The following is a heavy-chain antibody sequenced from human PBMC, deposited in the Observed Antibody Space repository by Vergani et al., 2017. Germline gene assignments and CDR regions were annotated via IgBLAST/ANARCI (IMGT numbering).Heavy chain of an antibody. D-gene: IGHD2-21*02. Sequence: QLQLQESGPGLVKPSETLSLTCTVSGGSISSSSYYWGWLRQPPGKGLEWIGSIYYSGSTYYNPSLKSRVTISVDTSKNQFSLKLSSVTAADTAVYYCARHLAYCGGDCYRYYCGMDVWGQGP. CDR2: IYYSGST. V-gene: IGHV4-39*01. CDR1: GGSISSSSYY. CDR3: ARHLAYCGGDCYRYYCGMDV. J-gene: IGHJ6*02.